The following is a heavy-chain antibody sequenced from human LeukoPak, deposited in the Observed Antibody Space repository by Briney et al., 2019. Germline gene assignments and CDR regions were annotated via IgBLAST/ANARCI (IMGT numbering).Heavy chain of an antibody. J-gene: IGHJ6*03. Sequence: PGGSLRLSCAASGFTFSASTIHWVRQASGKGLEWVGRIRGKANSYATAYAASVKGRFTISRDDSKSTAYLQMNSLKTEDTAVYYCTGREAYMDVWGRGTTVTVSS. CDR2: IRGKANSYAT. CDR1: GFTFSAST. D-gene: IGHD1-26*01. CDR3: TGREAYMDV. V-gene: IGHV3-73*01.